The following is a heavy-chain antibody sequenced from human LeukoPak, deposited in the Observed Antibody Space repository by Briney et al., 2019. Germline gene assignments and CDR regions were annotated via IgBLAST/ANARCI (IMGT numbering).Heavy chain of an antibody. D-gene: IGHD2-2*03. Sequence: GGSLRLSCAASGFTFSSYGMHWVRQAPGKGLEWVAFIRYDGSNKYYADSMKGRFTISRDNSKNTLYLQMNSLRAEDTAVYYCAKDRGYCSSTSCPVSTFMDVWGKGTTVTVSS. CDR2: IRYDGSNK. J-gene: IGHJ6*03. CDR3: AKDRGYCSSTSCPVSTFMDV. CDR1: GFTFSSYG. V-gene: IGHV3-30*02.